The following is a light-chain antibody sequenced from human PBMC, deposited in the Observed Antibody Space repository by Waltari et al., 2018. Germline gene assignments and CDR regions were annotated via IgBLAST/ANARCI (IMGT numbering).Light chain of an antibody. CDR2: ATS. V-gene: IGKV1-12*01. CDR3: QQANSFPMT. J-gene: IGKJ3*01. Sequence: DIQMTQSPSSVSASVGDRVTITCRASQGIRNWLAWYQQKPGKAPNLLIYATSSLQTGVPSRFSGSGSGTEFTLTISSLQPEDFATYYCQQANSFPMTFGPGTKVDIK. CDR1: QGIRNW.